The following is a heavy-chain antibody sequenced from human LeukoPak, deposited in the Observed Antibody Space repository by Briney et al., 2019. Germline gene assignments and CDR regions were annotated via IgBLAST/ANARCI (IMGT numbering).Heavy chain of an antibody. D-gene: IGHD2-2*01. CDR2: ISSGSSFI. CDR1: GFTLSNYW. CDR3: AGSYCSSTDCSPPYYYGMDV. Sequence: GGSLRLSCAAAGFTLSNYWMSWVRQAPGKGLEWVSSISSGSSFIYYADSVKGRFTISRDNAKNSLYLQMNSLRAEDTAVYYCAGSYCSSTDCSPPYYYGMDVWGQGTTVTVSS. V-gene: IGHV3-21*04. J-gene: IGHJ6*02.